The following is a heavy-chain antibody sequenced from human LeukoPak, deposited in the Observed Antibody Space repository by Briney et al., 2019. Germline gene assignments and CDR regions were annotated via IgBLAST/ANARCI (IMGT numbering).Heavy chain of an antibody. CDR2: IRYDGSNK. J-gene: IGHJ4*02. CDR3: AKDYYDSSGTQNFDY. D-gene: IGHD3-22*01. CDR1: GFTFSSYA. V-gene: IGHV3-30*02. Sequence: GGSLRLSCAASGFTFSSYAMHWVRQAPGKGLEWVTFIRYDGSNKYYADSVKGRFTISRDNSKNTLYLQMNSLRAEDTAVYYCAKDYYDSSGTQNFDYWGQGTLVTVSS.